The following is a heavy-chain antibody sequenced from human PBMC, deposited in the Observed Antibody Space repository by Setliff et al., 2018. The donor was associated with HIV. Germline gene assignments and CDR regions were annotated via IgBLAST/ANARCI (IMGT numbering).Heavy chain of an antibody. D-gene: IGHD6-13*01. Sequence: PGESLKISCKASGYTVTTYDVAWVRQAPGQGLEWMGWISGYSGHTSYAQKIQGRVTMTTDTSTSTAYMELRSLRSDDTAVYFCAREHSTTWPYFDFWGQGTLVTVSS. CDR2: ISGYSGHT. V-gene: IGHV1-18*01. J-gene: IGHJ4*02. CDR1: GYTVTTYD. CDR3: AREHSTTWPYFDF.